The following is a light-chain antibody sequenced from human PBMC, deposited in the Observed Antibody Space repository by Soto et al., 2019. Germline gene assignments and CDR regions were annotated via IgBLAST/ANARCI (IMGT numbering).Light chain of an antibody. CDR3: QHYGSSLRT. J-gene: IGKJ1*01. CDR1: QSVSSSY. Sequence: EIVLTQSPGTLSLSPGERATLSCRASQSVSSSYLAWYQQKPGQAPRLLIYGASSRATGIPDRISGSGSGTDFTLTISRLEPEDFAVYYCQHYGSSLRTFGQGTKVEI. V-gene: IGKV3-20*01. CDR2: GAS.